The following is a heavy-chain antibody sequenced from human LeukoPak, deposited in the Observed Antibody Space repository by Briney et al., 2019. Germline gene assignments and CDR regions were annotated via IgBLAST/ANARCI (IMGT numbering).Heavy chain of an antibody. Sequence: GGALRLSCAASGFTFSSYAMSWGRQAPGKGLEWVSVVYSGGSTYYADSVKCRFTISRDNSQNTLYLQMTSLRAEDTAVYYCARHYDRKLLWFGEAYFDYWGQGALVTASS. CDR3: ARHYDRKLLWFGEAYFDY. V-gene: IGHV3-66*04. CDR1: GFTFSSYA. CDR2: VYSGGST. D-gene: IGHD3-10*01. J-gene: IGHJ4*02.